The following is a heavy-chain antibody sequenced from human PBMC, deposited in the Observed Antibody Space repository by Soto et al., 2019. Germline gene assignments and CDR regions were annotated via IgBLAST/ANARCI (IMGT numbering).Heavy chain of an antibody. D-gene: IGHD5-18*01. Sequence: PGGSLRLSCADCGFTFRSYSMNWVLQAPGNGLEWVSSIRSSSNYIYYADSVKGRFTISRDNTKNSLSLQMNNLRAEDTAVYYCAREGDGRGYSYGSPFDYWAQGTLVPVSS. V-gene: IGHV3-21*01. CDR2: IRSSSNYI. CDR3: AREGDGRGYSYGSPFDY. CDR1: GFTFRSYS. J-gene: IGHJ4*02.